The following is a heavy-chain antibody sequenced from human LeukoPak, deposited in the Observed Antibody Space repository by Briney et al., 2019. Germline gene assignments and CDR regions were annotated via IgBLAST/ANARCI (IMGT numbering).Heavy chain of an antibody. CDR2: ITGSGGNT. CDR1: GFTFSNYA. D-gene: IGHD2-2*01. J-gene: IGHJ4*02. Sequence: GGSLRLSCAASGFTFSNYAMSWVRQSPGKGLEWVSAITGSGGNTYYADSVEGRFTISRDNAKNSLYLQMNSLRAEDTAVYYCARESSTSYAFDYWGQGTLVTVSS. V-gene: IGHV3-23*01. CDR3: ARESSTSYAFDY.